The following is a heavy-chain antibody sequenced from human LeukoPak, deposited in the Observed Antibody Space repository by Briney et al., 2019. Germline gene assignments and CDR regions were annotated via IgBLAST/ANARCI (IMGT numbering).Heavy chain of an antibody. CDR3: ARNYGSGSYYEYYYYYGMDV. CDR1: GYTFTGYY. D-gene: IGHD3-10*01. CDR2: INPNSGGT. V-gene: IGHV1-2*02. Sequence: ASLKVSCKASGYTFTGYYMHWVRQAPGQGLEWMGWINPNSGGTNYAQKFQSRVTMTRDTSISTAYMELSRLRSDDTAVYYCARNYGSGSYYEYYYYYGMDVWGQGTTVTVSS. J-gene: IGHJ6*02.